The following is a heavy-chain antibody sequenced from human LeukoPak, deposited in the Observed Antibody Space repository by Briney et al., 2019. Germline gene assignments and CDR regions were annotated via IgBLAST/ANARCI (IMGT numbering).Heavy chain of an antibody. Sequence: GGSLRLSCAASGFTFSSYSMNWVRQAPGKGLKGVSPISSSSSYIYYADSVKGRFTISRDNAKNSLYLQMNSLRAEDTAVYYCAREPGGSYFGYFDYWGQGTLVTVSS. CDR2: ISSSSSYI. CDR1: GFTFSSYS. CDR3: AREPGGSYFGYFDY. V-gene: IGHV3-21*01. D-gene: IGHD1-26*01. J-gene: IGHJ4*02.